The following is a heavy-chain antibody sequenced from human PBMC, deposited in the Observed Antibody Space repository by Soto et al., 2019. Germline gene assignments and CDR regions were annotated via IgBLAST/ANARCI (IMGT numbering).Heavy chain of an antibody. V-gene: IGHV1-69*13. CDR2: IIPIFGTA. CDR3: ARSMVRVWYFDY. CDR1: GGTFSSYA. Sequence: GASVKVSCKASGGTFSSYAISWVRQAPGQGLEWMGGIIPIFGTANYAQKFQGRVTITADESTSTAYMELSSLRSEDTAVCYCARSMVRVWYFDYWGQGTLVTVSS. J-gene: IGHJ4*02. D-gene: IGHD3-10*01.